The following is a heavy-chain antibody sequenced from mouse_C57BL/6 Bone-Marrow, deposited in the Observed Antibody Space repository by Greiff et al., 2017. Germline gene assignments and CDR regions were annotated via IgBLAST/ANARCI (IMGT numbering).Heavy chain of an antibody. CDR2: IFPGSGST. V-gene: IGHV1-9*01. CDR3: ARGEWLPLPFDV. Sequence: QVQLKESGAELMKPGASVKLSCKATGYTFTGYWIEWVKQRPGHGLEWIGEIFPGSGSTNYNEKFQGKATFSADTSSNTAYMQLSSLKTEDSAIYYCARGEWLPLPFDVWGTGTTVTVSS. CDR1: GYTFTGYW. D-gene: IGHD2-2*01. J-gene: IGHJ1*03.